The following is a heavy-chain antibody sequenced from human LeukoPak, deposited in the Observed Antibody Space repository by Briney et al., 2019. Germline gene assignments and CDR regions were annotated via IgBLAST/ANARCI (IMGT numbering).Heavy chain of an antibody. CDR2: INPNNGGT. Sequence: ASVKVSCKASGYTFTGYYMHWVRQARGQGLEGMGRINPNNGGTNYAQKFQGRVTGTRDKCISTAYMELSRLRSDDTAVYYCARHQVCSGGSCYVLMDVWGKGTTVTVSS. V-gene: IGHV1-2*06. J-gene: IGHJ6*03. CDR3: ARHQVCSGGSCYVLMDV. D-gene: IGHD2-15*01. CDR1: GYTFTGYY.